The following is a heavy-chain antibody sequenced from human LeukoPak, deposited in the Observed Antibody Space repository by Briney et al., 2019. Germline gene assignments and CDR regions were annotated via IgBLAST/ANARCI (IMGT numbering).Heavy chain of an antibody. D-gene: IGHD3-3*01. CDR2: ISSSSSYI. Sequence: GGSLRLSCAASGFTFSSYSMNWVRQAPGEGLEWVSSISSSSSYIYYADSVKGRFTISRDNAKNSLYLQMNSLRAEDTAVYYCARGGYYDFWSGSDELGYWGQGTLVTVSS. V-gene: IGHV3-21*01. J-gene: IGHJ4*02. CDR1: GFTFSSYS. CDR3: ARGGYYDFWSGSDELGY.